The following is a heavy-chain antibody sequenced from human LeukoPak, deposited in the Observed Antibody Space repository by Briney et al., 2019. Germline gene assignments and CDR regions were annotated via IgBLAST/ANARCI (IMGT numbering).Heavy chain of an antibody. J-gene: IGHJ4*02. CDR2: TIPIFGTA. CDR1: GGTFSSYA. CDR3: AREGHYDFWSGYHIYFDY. Sequence: SVKVSCKASGGTFSSYAISWVRQAPGQGLEWMGGTIPIFGTANYAQKFQGRVTITTDESTSTAYMELSSLRSEDTAVYYCAREGHYDFWSGYHIYFDYWGQGTLVTVSS. V-gene: IGHV1-69*05. D-gene: IGHD3-3*01.